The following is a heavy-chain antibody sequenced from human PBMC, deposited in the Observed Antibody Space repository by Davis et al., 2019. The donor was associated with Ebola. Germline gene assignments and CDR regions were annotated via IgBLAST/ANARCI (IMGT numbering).Heavy chain of an antibody. CDR1: GYTFTNYA. D-gene: IGHD6-19*01. CDR3: ARIMTTGWPFDGLDI. J-gene: IGHJ3*02. Sequence: ASVTVSCKASGYTFTNYAVTWVRRAPGQGLEWLGWISAYNGATDYAQILQGRVTMTIDTSTSTVYMEMRGLRSDDTAVYYCARIMTTGWPFDGLDIWGQGTMVTVSS. V-gene: IGHV1-18*01. CDR2: ISAYNGAT.